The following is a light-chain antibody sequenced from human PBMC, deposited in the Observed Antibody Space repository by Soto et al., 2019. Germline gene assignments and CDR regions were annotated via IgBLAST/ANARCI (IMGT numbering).Light chain of an antibody. Sequence: EIVLTQSPATLSLSPGERATLSCRASQSVSSYLAWYQQKPGQGPRLLIYDASNRATGIPARFSGSGSGTDFTLTISSLEPEDVAVYYCQQYEAVVTFGQGTKVEI. CDR3: QQYEAVVT. CDR2: DAS. J-gene: IGKJ1*01. V-gene: IGKV3-11*01. CDR1: QSVSSY.